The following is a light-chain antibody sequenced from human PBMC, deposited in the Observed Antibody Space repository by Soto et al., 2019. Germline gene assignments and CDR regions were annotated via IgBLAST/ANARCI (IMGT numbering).Light chain of an antibody. Sequence: QSALTQPASVSGCPGQSITISCTGTSSDVGGYDYVSWYQQHPGKVPKLMIYEVFRRPSGISDRFSGSKSGNTASLTISGLQAEDEAHYYCCSYTTTSTFVFGGGTKLTVL. CDR3: CSYTTTSTFV. CDR2: EVF. V-gene: IGLV2-14*03. J-gene: IGLJ2*01. CDR1: SSDVGGYDY.